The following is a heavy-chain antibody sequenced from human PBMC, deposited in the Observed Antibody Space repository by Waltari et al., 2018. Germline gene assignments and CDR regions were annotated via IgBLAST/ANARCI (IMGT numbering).Heavy chain of an antibody. V-gene: IGHV3-20*04. J-gene: IGHJ1*01. CDR3: ARAPGISAATEYFQH. Sequence: EVQLVESGGGVVRPGGSLRLSCAASGFIFDDYGMSWVRQAPGKGLEWVSSINWNGGRTGYADSVKGRFTSSRDNAKNSLYLQTNSLRAEDTALYYCARAPGISAATEYFQHWGQGTLVTVSS. D-gene: IGHD6-13*01. CDR1: GFIFDDYG. CDR2: INWNGGRT.